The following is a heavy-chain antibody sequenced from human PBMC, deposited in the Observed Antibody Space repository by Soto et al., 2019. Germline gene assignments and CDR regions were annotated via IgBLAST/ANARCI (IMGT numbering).Heavy chain of an antibody. CDR3: AKDAVYNDGLWLMDH. CDR2: IYGSGRGI. J-gene: IGHJ4*02. Sequence: GGSLTLSCTAYGLPHSNLAMMWVRQAPGRGLECVSGIYGSGRGIEYADSVKGRFTISRDNSKNTVYLQMTDLRADDTAVYYCAKDAVYNDGLWLMDHWGQGTQVTVSS. CDR1: GLPHSNLA. D-gene: IGHD2-21*01. V-gene: IGHV3-23*05.